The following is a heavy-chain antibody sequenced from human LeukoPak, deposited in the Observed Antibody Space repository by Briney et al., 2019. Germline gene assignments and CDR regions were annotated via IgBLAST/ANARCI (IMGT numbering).Heavy chain of an antibody. CDR2: IYSGGST. V-gene: IGHV3-53*01. CDR1: GFTVSSNY. Sequence: GGSLRLSCAASGFTVSSNYMSWVRQAPGKGLEWVSVIYSGGSTYYADSVKGRFTISRDNSKNTLYLQMNSLRAEDTAVYYCAKDLRVTPRFDYWGQGTLVTVSS. CDR3: AKDLRVTPRFDY. D-gene: IGHD4-11*01. J-gene: IGHJ4*02.